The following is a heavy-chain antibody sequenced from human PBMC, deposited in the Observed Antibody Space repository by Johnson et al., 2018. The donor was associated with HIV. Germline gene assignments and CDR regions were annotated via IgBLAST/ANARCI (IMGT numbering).Heavy chain of an antibody. Sequence: QVQLVESGGGLIQPGGSLRLSCAASGFTVSSNYMSWVRQAPGKGLEWVSYISGSGNAIYYADSVRGRFTISRDNAKNSLYLQMNSLRAEDTAVYYCATTRWSDTDPFDIWGQGTMVTVSA. D-gene: IGHD3-3*01. CDR3: ATTRWSDTDPFDI. CDR2: ISGSGNAI. CDR1: GFTVSSNY. V-gene: IGHV3-11*04. J-gene: IGHJ3*02.